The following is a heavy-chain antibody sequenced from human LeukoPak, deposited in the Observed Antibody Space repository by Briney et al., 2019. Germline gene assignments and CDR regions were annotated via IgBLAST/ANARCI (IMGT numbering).Heavy chain of an antibody. CDR1: GFTFSDYY. V-gene: IGHV3-11*06. D-gene: IGHD3-9*01. CDR3: ARTNYDTLTGPFYGMDV. J-gene: IGHJ6*04. Sequence: GGSLRLSCAASGFTFSDYYMSWIRQAPGKGLEWVSYISSSSSYTNYADSVKGRFTISRDNAKNSLYLQMNSLRAEDTAVYYCARTNYDTLTGPFYGMDVWGKGTTVTVSS. CDR2: ISSSSSYT.